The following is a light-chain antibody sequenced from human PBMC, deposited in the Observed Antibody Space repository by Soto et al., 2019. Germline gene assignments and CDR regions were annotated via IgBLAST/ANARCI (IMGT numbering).Light chain of an antibody. CDR3: QQRSHWPSWVT. V-gene: IGKV3-11*01. Sequence: EIVLTQSPATLSLSPGERATLSCRASQIVSSYLAWYQQKPGQAPRLLIYDASNRATGIPARFSGSGSGTDFTLTISSLEPEDFDVFYGQQRSHWPSWVTFGPGTKVDIK. J-gene: IGKJ3*01. CDR1: QIVSSY. CDR2: DAS.